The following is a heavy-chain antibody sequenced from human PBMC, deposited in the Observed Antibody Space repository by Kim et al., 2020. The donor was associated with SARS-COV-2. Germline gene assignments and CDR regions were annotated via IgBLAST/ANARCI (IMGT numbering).Heavy chain of an antibody. CDR2: TTI. D-gene: IGHD1-26*01. CDR3: ARERGGYDY. Sequence: TTIYYADSVGGRFTISRDNAKNSLFLQMSSLSAEDTAVYYCARERGGYDYWGKGTLVTVSS. J-gene: IGHJ4*02. V-gene: IGHV3-48*03.